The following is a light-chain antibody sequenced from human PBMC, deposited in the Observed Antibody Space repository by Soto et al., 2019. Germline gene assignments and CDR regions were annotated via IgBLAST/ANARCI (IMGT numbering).Light chain of an antibody. CDR1: QSVSSHY. V-gene: IGKV3-20*01. Sequence: EIVLTQSPGTLSLSPGERATLSCRASQSVSSHYLAWYQQKPGQAPRLLIYGAFTRATSIPDRFSGSGSGTDFTLTISRLEPEDFAVYYCQQYCSSRFTFGPGTKVDIK. J-gene: IGKJ3*01. CDR3: QQYCSSRFT. CDR2: GAF.